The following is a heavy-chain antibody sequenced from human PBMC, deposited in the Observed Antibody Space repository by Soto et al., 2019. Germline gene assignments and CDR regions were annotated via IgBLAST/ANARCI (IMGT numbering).Heavy chain of an antibody. D-gene: IGHD6-19*01. Sequence: QVQLVQSGAEVKKPWSSVKVSCKASGGTFSSYAISWVRQAPGQGLEWMGGIIPIFGTANYAQKFQGRVRITADESTSTADMELSSLRSEDMAVYYCARAGAGPRSFDYWGQGTLVTVSS. CDR2: IIPIFGTA. CDR1: GGTFSSYA. V-gene: IGHV1-69*01. CDR3: ARAGAGPRSFDY. J-gene: IGHJ4*02.